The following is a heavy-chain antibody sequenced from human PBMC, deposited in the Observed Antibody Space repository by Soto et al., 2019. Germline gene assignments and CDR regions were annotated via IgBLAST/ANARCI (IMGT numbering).Heavy chain of an antibody. CDR2: IISETLGGII. CDR1: GFTFGDHG. D-gene: IGHD5-12*01. V-gene: IGHV3-49*04. Sequence: GSLILSCSVSGFTFGDHGMSWVRQAPGKGLEWVGFIISETLGGIIDYAASVKGRFVISIDDYKGIAYLHMNSVKSEDTATYFCGKDGYNYYEFWGRGTVVTVSS. J-gene: IGHJ4*02. CDR3: GKDGYNYYEF.